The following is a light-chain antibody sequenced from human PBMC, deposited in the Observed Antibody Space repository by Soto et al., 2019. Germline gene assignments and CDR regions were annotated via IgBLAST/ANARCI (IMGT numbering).Light chain of an antibody. J-gene: IGKJ2*01. V-gene: IGKV1-5*03. CDR1: QSISSW. CDR3: QQYNSYSPYT. CDR2: KAS. Sequence: DIQMTQSPSTLSASVGDRVTITCRASQSISSWLAWYQQKPGKAPKLLIYKASSLESGVPSRFSGSESGKEFTLTISSLQPDDFATYYCQQYNSYSPYTFGEGTKVEIK.